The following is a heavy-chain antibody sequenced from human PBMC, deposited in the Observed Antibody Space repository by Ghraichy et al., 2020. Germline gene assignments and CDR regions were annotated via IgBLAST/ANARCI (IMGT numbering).Heavy chain of an antibody. Sequence: GGSLRLSCAASGFTVSSNYMSWVRQAPGKGLEWVSVIYSGGSTYYADSVKGRFTISRHNSKNTLYLQMNSLRAEDTAVYYCASSHDYGDYSGPFDAFDIWGQGTMVTVSS. V-gene: IGHV3-53*04. CDR1: GFTVSSNY. CDR2: IYSGGST. J-gene: IGHJ3*02. D-gene: IGHD4-17*01. CDR3: ASSHDYGDYSGPFDAFDI.